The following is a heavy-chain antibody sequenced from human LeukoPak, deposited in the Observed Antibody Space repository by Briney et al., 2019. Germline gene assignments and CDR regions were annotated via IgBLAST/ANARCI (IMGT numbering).Heavy chain of an antibody. J-gene: IGHJ4*02. CDR2: IYPGDSDT. Sequence: GESLKISCKGSGYSFTSYWIGWVRQMPGKGLEWMGIIYPGDSDTRYSPSFQGQVTISADKSISTAYLQWSSLKASDTAMYYCARRYCSSTSCYAVAPFDYWGQGTLVTVSS. CDR1: GYSFTSYW. CDR3: ARRYCSSTSCYAVAPFDY. V-gene: IGHV5-51*01. D-gene: IGHD2-2*01.